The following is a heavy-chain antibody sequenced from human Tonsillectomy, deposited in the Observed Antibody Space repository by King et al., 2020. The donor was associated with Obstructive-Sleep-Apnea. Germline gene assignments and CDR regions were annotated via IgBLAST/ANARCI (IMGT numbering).Heavy chain of an antibody. V-gene: IGHV4-39*07. CDR2: IYYIGLT. J-gene: IGHJ5*02. Sequence: QLQESGPGLVKPSETLSLTCTVSGGSISSSSYYWGWIRQPPGKGLGWIGSIYYIGLTNYNPSLKIRVTISIDTSRNQFSLKLSSLTAADTAVYYCARVPYITGWSGWFDPWGQGTLVTVSS. CDR1: GGSISSSSYY. CDR3: ARVPYITGWSGWFDP. D-gene: IGHD6-19*01.